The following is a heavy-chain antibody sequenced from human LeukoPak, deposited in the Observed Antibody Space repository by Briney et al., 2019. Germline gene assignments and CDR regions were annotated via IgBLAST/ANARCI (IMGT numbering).Heavy chain of an antibody. CDR3: ATHDSSGFYYYFHY. CDR1: GFTVSTNY. CDR2: IYSGGST. J-gene: IGHJ4*02. Sequence: QPGGSLRLSCAASGFTVSTNYMSWVRQAPGKGLEWVSVIYSGGSTYYADSVKGRFTISRDNSKNTLYLQMNSLRAEDTAVYYCATHDSSGFYYYFHYWGQGTLVTVSS. V-gene: IGHV3-53*01. D-gene: IGHD3-22*01.